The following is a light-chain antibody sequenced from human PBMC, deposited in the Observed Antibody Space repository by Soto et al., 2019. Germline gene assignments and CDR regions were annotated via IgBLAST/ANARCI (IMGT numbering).Light chain of an antibody. CDR2: GAS. CDR3: QQYGSSPLT. Sequence: VLTQSPGALSLSPGERATLSCRASQSVRSSYLAWYQQKPGQAPRLLIYGASSRATGIPDRFSGSGSGTGFTLTIRRLEPEDFAVYYCQQYGSSPLTFGGGTKWIS. V-gene: IGKV3-20*01. J-gene: IGKJ4*01. CDR1: QSVRSSY.